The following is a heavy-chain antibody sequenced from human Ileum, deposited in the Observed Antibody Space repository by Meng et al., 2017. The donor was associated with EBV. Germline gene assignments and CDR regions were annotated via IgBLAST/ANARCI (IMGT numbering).Heavy chain of an antibody. CDR2: ISSSGSTI. D-gene: IGHD4-17*01. J-gene: IGHJ4*02. CDR3: AREYGDYGYYFDY. Sequence: HVQLWESGGVLVKHGGSLRLSCAASGFTFSDYYMSWIRQAPGKGMEWVSYISSSGSTIYYADSVKGRFTISRDNAKNSLYLQMNSLRAEDTAVYYCAREYGDYGYYFDYWGQGTLVTVSS. V-gene: IGHV3-11*01. CDR1: GFTFSDYY.